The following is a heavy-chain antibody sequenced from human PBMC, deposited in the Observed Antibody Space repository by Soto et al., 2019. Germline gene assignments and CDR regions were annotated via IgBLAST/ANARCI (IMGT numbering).Heavy chain of an antibody. CDR3: ARFSGSYKDRYYDY. CDR1: GGSINGCY. D-gene: IGHD1-26*01. J-gene: IGHJ4*02. CDR2: IYYSGST. Sequence: PSETLSLTCTVSGGSINGCYWSWIRQPPGKGLEWIGYIYYSGSTSYNPSLKSRVTMSVDTSQNLFSLKLNSVTAADTAVYYCARFSGSYKDRYYDYWGQGALVTVSS. V-gene: IGHV4-59*08.